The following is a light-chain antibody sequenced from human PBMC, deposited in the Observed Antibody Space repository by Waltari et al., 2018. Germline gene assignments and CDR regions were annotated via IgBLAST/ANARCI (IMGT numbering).Light chain of an antibody. CDR2: DTT. V-gene: IGKV3-11*01. CDR1: QTVWSY. CDR3: QHRASWPLT. Sequence: EIVLTQSPATLSLSPGERATLSCRASQTVWSYLGWYQQKPGQAPRLLIYDTTNRATGVPARFSGSGSGTDYTLTITSLEAEDFAVYYCQHRASWPLTFGGGTKVEI. J-gene: IGKJ4*01.